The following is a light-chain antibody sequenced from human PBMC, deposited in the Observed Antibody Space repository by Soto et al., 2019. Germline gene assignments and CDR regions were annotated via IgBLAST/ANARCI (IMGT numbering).Light chain of an antibody. Sequence: QSALTQPPSASGSPGQSVTISCTGTSSDVGGYNYVSWYQQQPGKAPKLLIYEVTKRPSGVPDRFSGSKSGNTASLTVSGLQAEDEADYYCCSYAGSNNLGVLFGGGTKLTVL. CDR2: EVT. CDR1: SSDVGGYNY. J-gene: IGLJ2*01. CDR3: CSYAGSNNLGVL. V-gene: IGLV2-8*01.